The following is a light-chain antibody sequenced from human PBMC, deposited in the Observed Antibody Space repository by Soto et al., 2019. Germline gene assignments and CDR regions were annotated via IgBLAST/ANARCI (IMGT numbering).Light chain of an antibody. CDR3: HQYGSSRRT. Sequence: EIVLTQSPGTLSLSPGERATLSCRASQSVSSSYLAWYQQKPGQAPRLLIYGASSRATGIPDRFSGSGSGTDFTLTISRLVPEDFAVYYCHQYGSSRRTFGQGTKVEIK. CDR2: GAS. CDR1: QSVSSSY. V-gene: IGKV3-20*01. J-gene: IGKJ1*01.